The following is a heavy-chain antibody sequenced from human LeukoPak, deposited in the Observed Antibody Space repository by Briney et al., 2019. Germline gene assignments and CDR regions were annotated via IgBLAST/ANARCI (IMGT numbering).Heavy chain of an antibody. D-gene: IGHD4/OR15-4a*01. Sequence: SETLSLTCAVYGGSFSGYYWSWIRQPPGKGLEWIGEINHSGSTNYNPSLKSRVTISVDTSRNQFSLKLSSATAADTAVYYCARAGMGITKYFDYWGQGTLDTVSS. CDR2: INHSGST. CDR1: GGSFSGYY. J-gene: IGHJ4*02. CDR3: ARAGMGITKYFDY. V-gene: IGHV4-34*01.